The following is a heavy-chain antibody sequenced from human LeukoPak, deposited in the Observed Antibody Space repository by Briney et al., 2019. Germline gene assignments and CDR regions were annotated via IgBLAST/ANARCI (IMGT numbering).Heavy chain of an antibody. D-gene: IGHD6-19*01. Sequence: GGSLRLSCAASGFTFSSYAMSWVCQAPGKGLEWVSAISGSGGSTYYADSVKGRFTISRDNSKNTLYLQMNSLRAEDTAVYYCAKAGSSGWYFGYFDYWGQGTLVTVSS. CDR3: AKAGSSGWYFGYFDY. CDR1: GFTFSSYA. V-gene: IGHV3-23*01. CDR2: ISGSGGST. J-gene: IGHJ4*02.